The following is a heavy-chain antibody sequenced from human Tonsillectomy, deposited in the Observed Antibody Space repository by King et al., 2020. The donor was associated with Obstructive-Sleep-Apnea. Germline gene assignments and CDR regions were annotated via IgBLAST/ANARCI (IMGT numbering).Heavy chain of an antibody. V-gene: IGHV3-20*04. D-gene: IGHD3-9*01. CDR1: GFSFDDTG. J-gene: IGHJ2*01. CDR3: ARMNILTGSDWYFDL. CDR2: LNWNGGSR. Sequence: VQLVESGGGVVRPGGSLRLSCVGSGFSFDDTGMSWVRQAPGKGLEWVSGLNWNGGSRGYEDSVKGRFTISRDNAKNFLYLQMDSLRAEDTAFYYCARMNILTGSDWYFDLWGRGTLVTVSS.